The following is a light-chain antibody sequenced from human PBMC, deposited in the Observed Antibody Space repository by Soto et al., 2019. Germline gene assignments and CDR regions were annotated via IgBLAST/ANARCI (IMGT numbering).Light chain of an antibody. V-gene: IGKV4-1*01. CDR3: QQYYSSPWT. Sequence: DIVMIQSPDSLAVSLGERATINCKSSQRVLSSSNNKNYLAWYQQKPGQPPKVLIYWASTRESGVPDRFSGSWSGTDFTLTISSLQAEDVAVYYCQQYYSSPWTFGQGTKVEIK. CDR1: QRVLSSSNNKNY. J-gene: IGKJ1*01. CDR2: WAS.